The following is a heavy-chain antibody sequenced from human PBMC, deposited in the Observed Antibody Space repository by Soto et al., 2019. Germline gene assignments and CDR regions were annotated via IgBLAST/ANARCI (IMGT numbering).Heavy chain of an antibody. Sequence: GASVKVSCKASGYTFTGYYMHWVRQAPGQGLEWMGWINPNSGGTNYAQKFQGRVTMTRDTSISTAYMELSRLRSDDTAVYYCARALGAAAGHYYYYSMDVWGQGTTVTVSS. CDR2: INPNSGGT. CDR3: ARALGAAAGHYYYYSMDV. J-gene: IGHJ6*02. CDR1: GYTFTGYY. D-gene: IGHD6-13*01. V-gene: IGHV1-2*02.